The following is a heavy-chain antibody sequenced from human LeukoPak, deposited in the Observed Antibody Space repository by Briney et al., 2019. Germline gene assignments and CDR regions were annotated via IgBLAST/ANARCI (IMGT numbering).Heavy chain of an antibody. D-gene: IGHD6-19*01. CDR1: GGSISSYY. V-gene: IGHV4-59*01. CDR2: IYYSGST. Sequence: SETLSLTCTVSGGSISSYYWSWIRQPPGKGLEWIGYIYYSGSTNYNPSLKSRVTISVDTSKNQFSLKLSSVTAADTAVYYCARVTAVAGTKYHYYYGMDVWGQGTTVTVSS. CDR3: ARVTAVAGTKYHYYYGMDV. J-gene: IGHJ6*02.